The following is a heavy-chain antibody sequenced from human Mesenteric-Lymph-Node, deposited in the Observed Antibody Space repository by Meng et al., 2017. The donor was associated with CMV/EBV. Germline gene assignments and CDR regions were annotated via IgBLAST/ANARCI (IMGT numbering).Heavy chain of an antibody. J-gene: IGHJ4*02. CDR1: GGSFSGYY. V-gene: IGHV4-34*01. D-gene: IGHD5-12*01. CDR2: SNHSGST. CDR3: ARGGYSGYAR. Sequence: LTCGVYGGSFSGYYWSWIRQPPGKGLEWIGESNHSGSTNYNPSLKSRVTISVDTSKNQFSLKLSSVTAADTAVYYCARGGYSGYARWGQGTLVTVSS.